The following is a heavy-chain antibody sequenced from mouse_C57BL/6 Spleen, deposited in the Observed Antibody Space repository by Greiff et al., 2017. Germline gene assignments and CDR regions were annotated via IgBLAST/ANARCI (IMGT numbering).Heavy chain of an antibody. CDR3: ARREYRRRFDY. Sequence: VQLQQSGPELVKPGASVKIPCKASGYTFTDYYMDWVKQSHGKSLEWIGDINPNNGGTIYNQKFKGKATLTVDKSSSTAYMELRSLTSEDDAVYYCARREYRRRFDYWGQGTMVTVSA. V-gene: IGHV1-18*01. D-gene: IGHD2-10*02. CDR2: INPNNGGT. J-gene: IGHJ3*01. CDR1: GYTFTDYY.